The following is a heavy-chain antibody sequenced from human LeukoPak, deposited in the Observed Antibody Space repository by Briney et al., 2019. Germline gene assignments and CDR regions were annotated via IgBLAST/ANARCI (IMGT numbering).Heavy chain of an antibody. CDR3: ARDAPAGLGYCSSTSCYSYFDY. CDR2: IYYSGST. D-gene: IGHD2-2*02. Sequence: NPSETLSLTCSVSGGSISSYYWSWIRQPPGKGLEWIGYIYYSGSTNYNPSLKRRVTISVDTSKNQFSLKLSSVTAADTAVYYCARDAPAGLGYCSSTSCYSYFDYWGQGTLVTVSS. J-gene: IGHJ4*02. CDR1: GGSISSYY. V-gene: IGHV4-59*01.